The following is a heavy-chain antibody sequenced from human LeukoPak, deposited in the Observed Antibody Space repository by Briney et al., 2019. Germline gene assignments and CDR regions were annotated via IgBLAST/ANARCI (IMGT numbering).Heavy chain of an antibody. J-gene: IGHJ3*02. CDR1: GGSISSSRYY. CDR2: IYYSGST. Sequence: SETLSLTCTVSGGSISSSRYYWGWIRQPPGKGLEWIGSIYYSGSTYYNPSLKSRVTISVDTSKNQFSLKLSSVTAADTAVYYCARHSFSWLQFRINSKPWAFDIWGQGTMVTVSS. V-gene: IGHV4-39*01. CDR3: ARHSFSWLQFRINSKPWAFDI. D-gene: IGHD5-24*01.